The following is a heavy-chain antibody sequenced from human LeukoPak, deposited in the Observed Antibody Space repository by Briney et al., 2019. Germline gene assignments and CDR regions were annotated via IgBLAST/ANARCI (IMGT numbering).Heavy chain of an antibody. Sequence: GRSLRLSCAASGFTFSTYGMHWVRQAPGKGLEWVAVISYDGGNVYYADSVRGRFTISRDNSKNTLYLQMNSLTAEDTAVYYCARVVNPWYYYGSGSPNDAFDIWGQGTMVTVSS. CDR1: GFTFSTYG. J-gene: IGHJ3*02. CDR3: ARVVNPWYYYGSGSPNDAFDI. D-gene: IGHD3-10*01. CDR2: ISYDGGNV. V-gene: IGHV3-30*03.